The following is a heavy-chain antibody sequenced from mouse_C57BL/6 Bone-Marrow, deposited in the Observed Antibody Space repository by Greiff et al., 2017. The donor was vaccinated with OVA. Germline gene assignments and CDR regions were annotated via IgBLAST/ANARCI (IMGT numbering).Heavy chain of an antibody. Sequence: VQLVESGAELARPGASVKLSCKASGYTFTSYGISWVKQRTGQGLEWIGEIYPRSGNTYYNEKFKGKATLTADNSSSTAYMELRSLTSEDSSGYFCARLGAYYSNYASYIYYWGQGTTLTVSS. V-gene: IGHV1-81*01. CDR3: ARLGAYYSNYASYIYY. CDR1: GYTFTSYG. J-gene: IGHJ2*01. D-gene: IGHD2-5*01. CDR2: IYPRSGNT.